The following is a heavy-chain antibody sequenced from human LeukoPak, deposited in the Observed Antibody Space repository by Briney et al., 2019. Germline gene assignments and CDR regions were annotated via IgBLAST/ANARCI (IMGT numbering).Heavy chain of an antibody. J-gene: IGHJ4*01. D-gene: IGHD2-8*01. V-gene: IGHV1-8*03. CDR3: STDPRLLIY. CDR2: MNPNSGNT. Sequence: GASVKVSCKASGYTFASYDINWVRQATGQGLEWMGWMNPNSGNTGYAQKFQGRVTITRNTSISTAYMELSSLRSEDTALYYCSTDPRLLIYWGHGTLVTVSS. CDR1: GYTFASYD.